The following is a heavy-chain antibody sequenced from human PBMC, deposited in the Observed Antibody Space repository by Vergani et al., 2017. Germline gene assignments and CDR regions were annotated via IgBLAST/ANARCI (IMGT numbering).Heavy chain of an antibody. Sequence: EVQLVESGGGLVQPGGSLRLSCAASGFTVSSNYMSWVRQAPGKGLEWVSVIYSGGSTYYADSVKGRFTISRDNSKNTLYLQMNSLRAEDTAVYYCASVVAIYAFDIWGQGTMVTVSS. V-gene: IGHV3-66*01. CDR3: ASVVAIYAFDI. CDR2: IYSGGST. CDR1: GFTVSSNY. J-gene: IGHJ3*02. D-gene: IGHD2-21*01.